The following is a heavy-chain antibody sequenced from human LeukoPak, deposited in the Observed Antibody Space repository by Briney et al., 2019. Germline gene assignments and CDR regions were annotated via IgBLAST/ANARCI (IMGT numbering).Heavy chain of an antibody. V-gene: IGHV3-9*01. CDR2: ISWNSGSI. D-gene: IGHD6-13*01. Sequence: GGSLRLSCAASGFTFDDYAMHWVRQAPGKGLEWVSGISWNSGSIGYAYSVKGRFTISRDNAKNSLYLQMNSLRAEDTALYYCAKAQVATAAGPYYYGMDVWGQGTTVTVSS. CDR3: AKAQVATAAGPYYYGMDV. J-gene: IGHJ6*02. CDR1: GFTFDDYA.